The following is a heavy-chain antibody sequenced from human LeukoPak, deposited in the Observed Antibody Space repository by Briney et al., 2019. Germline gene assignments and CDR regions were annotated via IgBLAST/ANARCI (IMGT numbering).Heavy chain of an antibody. CDR1: GFTFSNYS. CDR3: ARSCDGDCYSDY. V-gene: IGHV3-21*01. D-gene: IGHD2-21*02. Sequence: GGSLRLSCAASGFTFSNYSMNWVGQAPGKGLEWVSSIGSTSHFRYYADSLKGRVTISRDNAKNSLYLQMNSLRVEDTAVYYCARSCDGDCYSDYWGQGTLVTVSS. CDR2: IGSTSHFR. J-gene: IGHJ4*02.